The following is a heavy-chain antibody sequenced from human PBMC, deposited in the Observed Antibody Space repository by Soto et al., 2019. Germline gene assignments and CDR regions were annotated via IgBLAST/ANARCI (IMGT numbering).Heavy chain of an antibody. J-gene: IGHJ4*02. CDR3: ARSSNSAVAEYFDF. CDR2: ISRDGSHK. Sequence: WGSLRLSCAASGFTFRNYAIHWVRQAPGKGLEWVAVISRDGSHKYYLDSVKGRFTISRDNSKDTVNLIMNSLRDDDSAMYYCARSSNSAVAEYFDFWGQGTMGTVSS. V-gene: IGHV3-30*04. CDR1: GFTFRNYA. D-gene: IGHD1-26*01.